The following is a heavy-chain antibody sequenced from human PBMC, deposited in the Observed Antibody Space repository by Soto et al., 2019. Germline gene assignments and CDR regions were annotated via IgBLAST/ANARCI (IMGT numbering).Heavy chain of an antibody. V-gene: IGHV1-69*06. D-gene: IGHD1-1*01. J-gene: IGHJ4*02. Sequence: QVQLVQSGAEVKKPGSSVKVSCKASGGTFSSYAISWVRQAPGQGREWMGGIIPIFGTANYAQTFQGRVTLTADKATSTAYMELSSLRSEDTAVYYCANYNDACKNLDYWGQGTLVTVSA. CDR1: GGTFSSYA. CDR2: IIPIFGTA. CDR3: ANYNDACKNLDY.